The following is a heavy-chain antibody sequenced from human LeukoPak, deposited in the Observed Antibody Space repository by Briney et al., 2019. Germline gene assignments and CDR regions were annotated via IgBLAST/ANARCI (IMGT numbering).Heavy chain of an antibody. CDR2: INHSGST. CDR1: GGSFSGYY. J-gene: IGHJ4*02. D-gene: IGHD3-22*01. Sequence: PSETLSLTCAVYGGSFSGYYWSWIRQPPGKGLEWIGEINHSGSTNYNPSLKSRVTISVDTFKNQFSLKLSSVTAADTAVYYCARGPRITMIVVVITRVGYFDYWGQGTLVTISS. V-gene: IGHV4-34*01. CDR3: ARGPRITMIVVVITRVGYFDY.